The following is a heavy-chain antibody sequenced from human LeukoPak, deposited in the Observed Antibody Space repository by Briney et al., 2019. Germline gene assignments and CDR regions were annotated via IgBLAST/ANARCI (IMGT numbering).Heavy chain of an antibody. V-gene: IGHV4-39*01. CDR3: ARHSRYQLLADFDY. J-gene: IGHJ4*02. CDR1: GGSTASGGSISSSSYY. CDR2: IYYSGTT. Sequence: SETLSLTCTISGGSTASGGSISSSSYYWGWIRQPPGVGLEWIGSIYYSGTTYYNPSLKSRVTISVDTSKNQFSLKLSSATAADTAVYYCARHSRYQLLADFDYWGQGTLVTVSS. D-gene: IGHD2-2*01.